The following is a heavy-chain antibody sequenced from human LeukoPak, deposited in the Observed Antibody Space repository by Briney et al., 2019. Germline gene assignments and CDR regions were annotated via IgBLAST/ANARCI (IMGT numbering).Heavy chain of an antibody. D-gene: IGHD2-2*01. CDR1: GCTFSSYI. CDR3: ARDVDSSTSSLN. CDR2: ISSSSSYI. V-gene: IGHV3-21*01. J-gene: IGHJ4*02. Sequence: GGSRRLSCAAAGCTFSSYIMNGVRQAPGKGLEWVSSISSSSSYIYYADSVKGRFTISRDNAKNSLYLQMNSLRAEDTAVYYCARDVDSSTSSLNWGQGTLVTVSS.